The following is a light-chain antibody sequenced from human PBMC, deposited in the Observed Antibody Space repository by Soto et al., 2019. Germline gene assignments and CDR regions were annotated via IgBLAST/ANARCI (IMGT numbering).Light chain of an antibody. J-gene: IGKJ2*01. CDR1: QSISTW. CDR3: PHYYSYSYT. V-gene: IGKV1-5*01. CDR2: DAS. Sequence: DIQMTQSPSTLSASVGDRVTITCRASQSISTWLAWYQKKPGKAPKLLIYDASSLDSGVPSRFSGSGYGTEFPLTISSLQPDASATYYCPHYYSYSYTFGQGTKLEI.